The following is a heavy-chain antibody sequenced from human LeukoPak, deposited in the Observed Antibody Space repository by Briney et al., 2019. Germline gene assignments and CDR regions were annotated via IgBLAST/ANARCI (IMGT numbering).Heavy chain of an antibody. CDR2: INPSGGST. J-gene: IGHJ5*02. D-gene: IGHD6-13*01. CDR1: GYTFTSYY. V-gene: IGHV1-46*01. Sequence: ASVKVSCKASGYTFTSYYTHWVREAPGQGLEWMGIINPSGGSTSYAQKFQGRVTMTRDTSTSTVYMELSSLRSEDTAVYYCARDLEGIAAEDGGFDPWGQGTLVTVSS. CDR3: ARDLEGIAAEDGGFDP.